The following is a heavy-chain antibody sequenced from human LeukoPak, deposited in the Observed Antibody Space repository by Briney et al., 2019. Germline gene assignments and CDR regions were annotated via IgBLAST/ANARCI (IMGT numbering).Heavy chain of an antibody. J-gene: IGHJ3*02. Sequence: GGSLRLSCAASGFTVSSNYMSWVRQAPGKGLEWVSVIYSGGSTYYAGSVKGRFTISRDNSKNALYLQMNSVRAVDTGVYYCAIDGGGVAGTGGAFDIWGQGTMVTVSS. CDR3: AIDGGGVAGTGGAFDI. D-gene: IGHD6-19*01. V-gene: IGHV3-66*01. CDR2: IYSGGST. CDR1: GFTVSSNY.